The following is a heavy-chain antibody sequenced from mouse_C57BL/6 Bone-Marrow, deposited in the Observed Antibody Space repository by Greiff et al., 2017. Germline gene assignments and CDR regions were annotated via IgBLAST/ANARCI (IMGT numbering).Heavy chain of an antibody. CDR1: GYTFTSYW. D-gene: IGHD1-1*01. Sequence: VQLQQPGAELVKPGASVKMSCKASGYTFTSYWITWVKQRPGQGLEWIGDIYPGSGSTNYNEKFKSKATLTVDTSSSTAYMQRSSLTSEDSAVYYCARSSYYGSSYFDYWGQGTTLTVSS. J-gene: IGHJ2*01. CDR2: IYPGSGST. CDR3: ARSSYYGSSYFDY. V-gene: IGHV1-55*01.